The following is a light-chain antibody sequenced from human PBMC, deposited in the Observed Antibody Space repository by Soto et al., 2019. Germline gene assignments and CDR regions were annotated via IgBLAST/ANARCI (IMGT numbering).Light chain of an antibody. J-gene: IGKJ2*01. CDR3: MQTLQTPT. Sequence: ETVLTQSPLSLPVTPGEPASISCNSSQTLQHSNGFNYLDWFLQKPGQSPQLLIYLSSYRASGVPHRFSGKGSRTHFTLTISGVEAEDVGIFYCMQTLQTPTFGQGTRLEI. V-gene: IGKV2-28*01. CDR2: LSS. CDR1: QTLQHSNGFNY.